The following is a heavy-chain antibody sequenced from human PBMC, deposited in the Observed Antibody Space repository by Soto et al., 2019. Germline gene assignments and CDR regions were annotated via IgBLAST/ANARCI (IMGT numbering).Heavy chain of an antibody. CDR2: VSGDGSST. CDR1: GFTFSSSW. CDR3: AKEVTTSLNYYYYGMDV. Sequence: GGSLRLSCAASGFTFSSSWMHWVRQAPGKGLVWVSRVSGDGSSTNYADSVKGRFTISRDNSKNTLHLQMNSLRAEDTAVYYCAKEVTTSLNYYYYGMDVWGQGTTVTVSS. V-gene: IGHV3-74*01. D-gene: IGHD4-17*01. J-gene: IGHJ6*02.